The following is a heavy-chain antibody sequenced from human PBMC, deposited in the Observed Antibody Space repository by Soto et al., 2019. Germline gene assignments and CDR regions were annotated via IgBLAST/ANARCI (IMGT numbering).Heavy chain of an antibody. Sequence: PGGSLRLSCAASGFSFSGHYMDWVRQAPGKGLEWLGRIRNKANGYTTEYAASVRGRISISRDDSKNSLFLQVTNLKTEDTAVYFCAKEDKNEQWEPIPFDSWGPGTLVTVSS. CDR2: IRNKANGYTT. CDR1: GFSFSGHY. CDR3: AKEDKNEQWEPIPFDS. J-gene: IGHJ4*02. D-gene: IGHD1-26*01. V-gene: IGHV3-72*01.